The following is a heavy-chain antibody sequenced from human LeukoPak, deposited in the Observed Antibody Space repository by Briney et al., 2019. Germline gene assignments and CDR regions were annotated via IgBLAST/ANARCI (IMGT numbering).Heavy chain of an antibody. CDR3: ATSGSGYQPNGGY. J-gene: IGHJ4*02. CDR2: ITSDSVTM. V-gene: IGHV3-48*01. Sequence: GGSLRLSCAASGFTFSSYSMNWVRQAPGQGLEWVSYITSDSVTMFYADSVKGRFTASRDNAENSMYLQMNSLRAEDTAVYYCATSGSGYQPNGGYWGQGTLVTVSS. D-gene: IGHD5-12*01. CDR1: GFTFSSYS.